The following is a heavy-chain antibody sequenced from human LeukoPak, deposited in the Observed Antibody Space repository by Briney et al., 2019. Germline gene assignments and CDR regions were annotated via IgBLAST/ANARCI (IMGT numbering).Heavy chain of an antibody. CDR3: AREAHDFWSGYPYYYYYYMDV. D-gene: IGHD3-3*01. V-gene: IGHV4-30-4*08. CDR2: IYYSGST. Sequence: SETLSLTCTVSGGSISSGDYYWSWIRQPPGKGLEWIGYIYYSGSTYYNPSLKSRVTISVDTSKNQFSLKLSSVTAADTAVYYCAREAHDFWSGYPYYYYYYMDVWGKGTTVTVSS. CDR1: GGSISSGDYY. J-gene: IGHJ6*03.